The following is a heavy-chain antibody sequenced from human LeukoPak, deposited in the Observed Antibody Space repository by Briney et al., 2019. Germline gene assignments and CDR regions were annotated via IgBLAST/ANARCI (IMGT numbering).Heavy chain of an antibody. Sequence: PSETLSLTCTVSGGSISSYYWSWIRQPPGKGLEWIGYIYYSGSTNYNPSLKSRVTISVDTSKNQFSLKLSSVTAADTAVYYCARVGGSYSDFYYWGQGTLVTVSS. CDR2: IYYSGST. V-gene: IGHV4-59*08. CDR3: ARVGGSYSDFYY. D-gene: IGHD1-26*01. CDR1: GGSISSYY. J-gene: IGHJ4*02.